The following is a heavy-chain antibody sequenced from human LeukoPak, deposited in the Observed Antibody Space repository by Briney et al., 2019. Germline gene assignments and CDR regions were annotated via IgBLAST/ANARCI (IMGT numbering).Heavy chain of an antibody. CDR3: ARDSRIAVAGEYYYYYYGMDV. CDR1: GFTFSSYW. V-gene: IGHV3-7*01. Sequence: GGSLRLSCAASGFTFSSYWMSWVRQAPGKGLEWVANIKQGGSEKYYVDSVKGRFTISRDNAKNSLYLQMNSLRAEDTAVYYCARDSRIAVAGEYYYYYYGMDVWGQGTTVTVSS. CDR2: IKQGGSEK. D-gene: IGHD6-19*01. J-gene: IGHJ6*02.